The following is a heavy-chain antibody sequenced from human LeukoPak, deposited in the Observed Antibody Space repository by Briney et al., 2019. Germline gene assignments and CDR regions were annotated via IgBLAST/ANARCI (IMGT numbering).Heavy chain of an antibody. CDR3: ARGASTAAKYGMDV. Sequence: GRSLRLSCAASGFSFSNFGIHCVRQAPGKGLEWVAVIAYDGSSTVYADSVKGRFTISRDNSKNTLYLQMNSLRTEDTAVYYCARGASTAAKYGMDVWGRWTAVTVSS. J-gene: IGHJ6*02. CDR2: IAYDGSST. V-gene: IGHV3-30*03. CDR1: GFSFSNFG. D-gene: IGHD2-21*02.